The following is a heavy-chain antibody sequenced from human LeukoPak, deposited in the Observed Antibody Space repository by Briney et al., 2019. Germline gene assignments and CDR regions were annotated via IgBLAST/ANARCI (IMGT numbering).Heavy chain of an antibody. Sequence: GGSLRLSCAASGFTFSSYEMNWVRQAPGKGLEWVSYISSSGSTIYYADSVKGRFTISRDNAKNSLYLQMNSLRAEDTAVYYCARGQTVIYAFDIWGQGTMVTVSS. D-gene: IGHD4-11*01. V-gene: IGHV3-48*03. CDR3: ARGQTVIYAFDI. CDR2: ISSSGSTI. J-gene: IGHJ3*02. CDR1: GFTFSSYE.